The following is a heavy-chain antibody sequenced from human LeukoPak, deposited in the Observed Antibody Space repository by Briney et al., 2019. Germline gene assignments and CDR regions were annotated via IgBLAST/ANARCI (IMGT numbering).Heavy chain of an antibody. D-gene: IGHD3-22*01. CDR3: ATYYYDSSGYYYFDY. CDR2: IYYSGGA. Sequence: SETLSLTCTVSGGSISSYYWSWIRQPPGKGLEWIGYIYYSGGANYNPSLKSRVTISVDTSKNKFSLKLSSVTAADTAVYYCATYYYDSSGYYYFDYWGQGTLVTVSS. V-gene: IGHV4-59*01. J-gene: IGHJ4*02. CDR1: GGSISSYY.